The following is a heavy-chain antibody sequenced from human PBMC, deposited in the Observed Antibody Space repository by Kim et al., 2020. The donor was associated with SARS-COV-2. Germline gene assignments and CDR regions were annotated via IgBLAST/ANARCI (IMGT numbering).Heavy chain of an antibody. D-gene: IGHD1-26*01. CDR2: ISAYNGNT. CDR3: ARDSGSYWALGYFDY. CDR1: GYTFTSYG. Sequence: ASVKVSCKASGYTFTSYGISWVRQAPGQGLEWMGWISAYNGNTNYAQKLQGRVTMTTDTSTSTAYMELRSLRSDDTAVYYCARDSGSYWALGYFDYWGQGTLVTVSS. V-gene: IGHV1-18*01. J-gene: IGHJ4*02.